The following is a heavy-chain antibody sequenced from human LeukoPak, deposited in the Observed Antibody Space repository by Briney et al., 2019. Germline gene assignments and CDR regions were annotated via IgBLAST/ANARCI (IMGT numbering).Heavy chain of an antibody. Sequence: GGSLRLSCAASGFTFSSYWMSWVRQAPGKGLEWVANINQDGGETYYVASVKGRFTISRDNAKNPLYLQMNSLRAEDTAVYYCAREGSRAYFDYWGQGTLVTVSS. J-gene: IGHJ4*02. CDR2: INQDGGET. D-gene: IGHD1-26*01. V-gene: IGHV3-7*01. CDR3: AREGSRAYFDY. CDR1: GFTFSSYW.